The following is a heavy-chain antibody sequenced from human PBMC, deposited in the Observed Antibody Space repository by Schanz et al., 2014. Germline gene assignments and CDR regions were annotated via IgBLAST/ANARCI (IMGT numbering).Heavy chain of an antibody. CDR2: ISGSGGST. V-gene: IGHV3-23*01. CDR3: ARGTDTAMEHRPFDY. J-gene: IGHJ4*02. CDR1: GFNFKAYA. Sequence: EAQLLESGGGLVQPGGSLRLSCAASGFNFKAYAMSWVRQAPGKGLEWVSAISGSGGSTYYADSVRDRFTISRDNSKNMLYLQINNLRAEDTAVYYCARGTDTAMEHRPFDYWGQGTLVTVSA. D-gene: IGHD5-18*01.